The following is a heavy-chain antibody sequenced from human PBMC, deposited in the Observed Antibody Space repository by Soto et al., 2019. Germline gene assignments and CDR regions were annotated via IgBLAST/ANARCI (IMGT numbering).Heavy chain of an antibody. J-gene: IGHJ4*02. Sequence: PGGSLRLSCAVSEFTFTSYAMSWARYAPGKGLEWVSTISGSGGRTYYADSAKGRFTISRDNSRNTLHLQMNSLRVEDTALYYCAKTLLSTSWYGLHDYVSQGTLVTVSS. CDR3: AKTLLSTSWYGLHDY. V-gene: IGHV3-23*01. D-gene: IGHD6-13*01. CDR1: EFTFTSYA. CDR2: ISGSGGRT.